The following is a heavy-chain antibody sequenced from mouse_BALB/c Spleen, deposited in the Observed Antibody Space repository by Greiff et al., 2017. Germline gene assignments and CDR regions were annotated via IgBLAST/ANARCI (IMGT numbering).Heavy chain of an antibody. D-gene: IGHD2-4*01. V-gene: IGHV1-7*01. CDR2: INPSTGYT. CDR1: GYTFTSYW. CDR3: ALMITYDAIDY. Sequence: QVQLKESGAELAKPGASVKMSCKASGYTFTSYWMHWVKQRPGQGLEWIGYINPSTGYTEYNQKFKDKATLTADKSSSTAYMQLSSLKSEDSAVYYCALMITYDAIDYWGQGTSVTVSS. J-gene: IGHJ4*01.